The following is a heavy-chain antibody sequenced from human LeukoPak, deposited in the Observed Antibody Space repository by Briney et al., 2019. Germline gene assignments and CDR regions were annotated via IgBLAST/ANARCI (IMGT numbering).Heavy chain of an antibody. Sequence: ASVKVSCKASGYTFTSYGISWVRQAPGQGLEWMGWINPNSGGTNYAQKFQGRVTMTRDTSISTAYMELSRLRSDDTAVYYCAREVAVAGGWFDPWGQGTLVTVSS. D-gene: IGHD6-19*01. J-gene: IGHJ5*02. CDR1: GYTFTSYG. V-gene: IGHV1-2*02. CDR3: AREVAVAGGWFDP. CDR2: INPNSGGT.